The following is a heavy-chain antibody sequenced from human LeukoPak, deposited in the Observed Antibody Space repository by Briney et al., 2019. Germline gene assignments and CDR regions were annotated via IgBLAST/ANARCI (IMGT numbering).Heavy chain of an antibody. D-gene: IGHD3-3*01. Sequence: PSETLSLTCTVSGGSISSYYWSWIRQPPGKGLEWIGYIYYSGSTNYNPSLKSRVTISVDTSRNQFSLKLSSVTAADTAVYYCAREGVPIFGVVIDWYFDLWGRGTLVTVSS. CDR1: GGSISSYY. CDR3: AREGVPIFGVVIDWYFDL. V-gene: IGHV4-59*01. CDR2: IYYSGST. J-gene: IGHJ2*01.